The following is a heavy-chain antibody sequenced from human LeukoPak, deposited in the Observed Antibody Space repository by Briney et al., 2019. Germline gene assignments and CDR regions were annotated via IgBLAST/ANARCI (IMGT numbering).Heavy chain of an antibody. V-gene: IGHV4-34*01. J-gene: IGHJ3*02. D-gene: IGHD3-9*01. Sequence: SETLSLTCAVYGGSFSGYYWSWIRQPPGKGLEWIGEINHSGSTNYNPSLKSRVTISVDTSKNQFSLKLSSVTAADTAVYYCARVLGVRYFDWPLLGAFDIWGQGTMVTVSS. CDR3: ARVLGVRYFDWPLLGAFDI. CDR2: INHSGST. CDR1: GGSFSGYY.